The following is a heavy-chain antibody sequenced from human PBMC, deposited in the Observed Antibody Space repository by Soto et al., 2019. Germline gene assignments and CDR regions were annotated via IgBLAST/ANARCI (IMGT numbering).Heavy chain of an antibody. CDR3: ASEYCSGGRCYYYGMDV. J-gene: IGHJ6*02. Sequence: QVQLVESGGGVVQPGRSLRLSCAASGFTFSSYGMHWVRQAPGKGLEWVAVIWYDGSNKYYADSVKGRFTISRDNSKNXVYLQMNSLRAEDTAVYYCASEYCSGGRCYYYGMDVWGQGTTVTVSS. D-gene: IGHD2-15*01. CDR2: IWYDGSNK. CDR1: GFTFSSYG. V-gene: IGHV3-33*01.